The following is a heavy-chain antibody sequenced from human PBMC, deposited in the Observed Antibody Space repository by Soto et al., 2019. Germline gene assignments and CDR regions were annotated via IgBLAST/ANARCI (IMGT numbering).Heavy chain of an antibody. CDR1: GDSVSSNSAA. V-gene: IGHV6-1*01. D-gene: IGHD3-10*01. J-gene: IGHJ4*02. CDR3: ARDSIDFKLPDYSGFDY. Sequence: PSQTLSLTCAISGDSVSSNSAAWNWIRQSPSRGLEWLGRTYYRSKWYNDYAVSVKSRITINPDTSKNQFSLQLNSVTPKDTAVYYCARDSIDFKLPDYSGFDYWGQGTLVTVSS. CDR2: TYYRSKWYN.